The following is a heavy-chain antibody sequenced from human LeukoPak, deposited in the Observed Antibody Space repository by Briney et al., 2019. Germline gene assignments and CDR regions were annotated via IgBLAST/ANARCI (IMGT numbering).Heavy chain of an antibody. CDR3: ARVSTPNYYGSGSYQYTDV. CDR2: INPNSGGT. V-gene: IGHV1-2*02. CDR1: GYTFTGYY. Sequence: ASVKVSCKASGYTFTGYYMHWVRQAPGQGLEWMGWINPNSGGTNYAQKFQGRVTMTRDTSISTAYMELSRLRSDDTAVYYCARVSTPNYYGSGSYQYTDVWGKGTTVTISS. J-gene: IGHJ6*03. D-gene: IGHD3-10*01.